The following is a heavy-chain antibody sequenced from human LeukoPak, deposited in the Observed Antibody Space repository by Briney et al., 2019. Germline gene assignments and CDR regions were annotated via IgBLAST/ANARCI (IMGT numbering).Heavy chain of an antibody. J-gene: IGHJ4*02. CDR1: GFTFSSYA. Sequence: GGSLRLSCAASGFTFSSYAMSWVRQAPGKGLEWVSAISGGGGSTYYADSVKGRFTISRDNSNNTLYLQTNSLRAEDTAVYYCAKQDTGEAHFDYWGQGTLVTVSS. CDR3: AKQDTGEAHFDY. V-gene: IGHV3-23*01. CDR2: ISGGGGST. D-gene: IGHD7-27*01.